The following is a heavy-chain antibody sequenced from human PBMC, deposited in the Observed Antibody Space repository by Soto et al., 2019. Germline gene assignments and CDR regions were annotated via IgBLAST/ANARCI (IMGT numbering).Heavy chain of an antibody. Sequence: GGSLRLSCAASGFTFSSYAMSWVRRAPGKGLEWVSAISGSGGSTYYADPVKGRFTISRDNSKNTLYLQMNSLRAEDTAVYYCARELNYYYYGMDVWGQGTTVTVSS. CDR3: ARELNYYYYGMDV. D-gene: IGHD3-10*01. V-gene: IGHV3-23*01. J-gene: IGHJ6*02. CDR2: ISGSGGST. CDR1: GFTFSSYA.